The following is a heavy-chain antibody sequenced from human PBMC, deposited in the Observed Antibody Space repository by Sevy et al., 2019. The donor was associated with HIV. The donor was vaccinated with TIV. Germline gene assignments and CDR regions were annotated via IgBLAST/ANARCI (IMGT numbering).Heavy chain of an antibody. Sequence: GGSLRLSCAASGFTFTSYAMNWVRQAPGKGLEWVSGISGSGGGTYYADSVKGRFTISRDNSKNTLYLQMNSLRAEDTAVYYCARDPYDSSGWRAFDIWGQGTMITVSS. J-gene: IGHJ3*02. CDR2: ISGSGGGT. D-gene: IGHD3-22*01. CDR3: ARDPYDSSGWRAFDI. V-gene: IGHV3-23*01. CDR1: GFTFTSYA.